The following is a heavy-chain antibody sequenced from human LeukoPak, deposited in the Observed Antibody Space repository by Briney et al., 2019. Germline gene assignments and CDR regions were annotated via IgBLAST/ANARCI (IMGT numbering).Heavy chain of an antibody. V-gene: IGHV4-34*01. CDR3: VRARLGRCTNGICRYFDY. CDR2: IHHSGST. CDR1: GEPFTGYY. Sequence: SETLSLTCAVYGEPFTGYYWSWIRQSPERGLGWLGEIHHSGSTNYNPSLKRPVTLSVDASRNEVSLKVDSVTAADTAVYFCVRARLGRCTNGICRYFDYWGQGSLVTVSS. J-gene: IGHJ4*02. D-gene: IGHD2-8*01.